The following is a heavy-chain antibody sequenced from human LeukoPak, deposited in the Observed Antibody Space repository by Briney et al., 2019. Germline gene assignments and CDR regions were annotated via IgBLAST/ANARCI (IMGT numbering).Heavy chain of an antibody. CDR1: GYTFTSYY. CDR2: SIPSGGST. V-gene: IGHV1-46*01. CDR3: ARDPLKVAATGLDY. Sequence: ASVKVSCKASGYTFTSYYIHWVRQAPGQGLEWMGISIPSGGSTSYAQKFQGRVTMTKDTSTSTVYMELSSLRSEDTAVYYCARDPLKVAATGLDYWGQGTLVTVSS. D-gene: IGHD6-13*01. J-gene: IGHJ4*02.